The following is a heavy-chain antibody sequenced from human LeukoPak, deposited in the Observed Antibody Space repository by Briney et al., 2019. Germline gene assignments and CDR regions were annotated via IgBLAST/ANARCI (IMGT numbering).Heavy chain of an antibody. CDR3: ARALTTLTYEGY. J-gene: IGHJ4*02. CDR1: GFTFSSYT. Sequence: PGGSLRLSCAASGFTFSSYTMHWIRQAPGKGLEWVSSISGSNSYIFYADSVKGRFTVSRDNAKDSLYLQMNSLRAEDTAVYCCARALTTLTYEGYWGQGTLVTVSS. V-gene: IGHV3-21*01. D-gene: IGHD1-1*01. CDR2: ISGSNSYI.